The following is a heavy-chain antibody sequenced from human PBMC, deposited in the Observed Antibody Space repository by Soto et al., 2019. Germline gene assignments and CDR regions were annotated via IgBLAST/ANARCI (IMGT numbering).Heavy chain of an antibody. CDR3: ARDSLERVQCRFDP. D-gene: IGHD1-1*01. CDR2: INAGNGNT. CDR1: GYTFTSYA. J-gene: IGHJ5*02. Sequence: ASVKVSCKASGYTFTSYAMHWVRQAPGQRLEWMGWINAGNGNTKYSQKFQGRVTITRDTSASTAYMELSSLRSEDTAVYYCARDSLERVQCRFDPWGQGTLVTVSS. V-gene: IGHV1-3*01.